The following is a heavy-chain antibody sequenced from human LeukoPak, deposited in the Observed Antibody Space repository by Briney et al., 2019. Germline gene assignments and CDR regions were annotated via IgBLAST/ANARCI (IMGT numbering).Heavy chain of an antibody. V-gene: IGHV3-21*04. J-gene: IGHJ4*02. Sequence: KPGGSLRLSCAASGFTFSSYSMNWVRQAPGKGLEWVSSISSSSSYIYYADSVKGRFTISRDNAKNSLYLQMNSLRAEDTALYYCAKDRAQGYGDSDGLDYWGQGTLVTVSS. D-gene: IGHD4-17*01. CDR2: ISSSSSYI. CDR1: GFTFSSYS. CDR3: AKDRAQGYGDSDGLDY.